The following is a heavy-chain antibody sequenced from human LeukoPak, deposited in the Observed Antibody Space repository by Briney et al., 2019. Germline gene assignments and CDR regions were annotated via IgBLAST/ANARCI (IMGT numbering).Heavy chain of an antibody. V-gene: IGHV1-3*01. CDR1: GYTFTSYA. CDR2: INAGNGNT. Sequence: AASVKVSCKASGYTFTSYAMHWVRQAPGQRLEWMGWINAGNGNTKYSQKFQGRVTITRDTSASTAYMELSSLRSEDTAVYYCARVLVEWPYSGYDLDYWGQGTLVTVSS. J-gene: IGHJ4*02. CDR3: ARVLVEWPYSGYDLDY. D-gene: IGHD5-12*01.